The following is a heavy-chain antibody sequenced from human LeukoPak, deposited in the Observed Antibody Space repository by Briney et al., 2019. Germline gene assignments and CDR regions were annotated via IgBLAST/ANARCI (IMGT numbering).Heavy chain of an antibody. CDR2: IWYDGSNK. V-gene: IGHV3-33*08. CDR1: GFTFSSYA. Sequence: GGSLRLSCAASGFTFSSYAMSWVRQAPGKGLEWVAVIWYDGSNKYYADSVKGRFTISRDNSKNTLYLQMNSLRAEDTAVYYCARERSDWDYGVPDYWGQGTLVTVSS. J-gene: IGHJ4*02. CDR3: ARERSDWDYGVPDY. D-gene: IGHD4-17*01.